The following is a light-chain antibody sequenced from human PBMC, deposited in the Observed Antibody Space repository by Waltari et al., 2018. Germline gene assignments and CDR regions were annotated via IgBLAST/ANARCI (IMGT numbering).Light chain of an antibody. V-gene: IGLV2-11*01. CDR3: CSYAGYYTV. CDR2: DVN. Sequence: QSALTQPRSVSGSPGQSVTISCTGTSSDVGGYTFVSWYQQYPGKAPKLMIYDVNKRPSGVPDRFAGSKPGNTASLIISGLQTEDEADYYCCSYAGYYTVFGGGTKLTVL. J-gene: IGLJ3*02. CDR1: SSDVGGYTF.